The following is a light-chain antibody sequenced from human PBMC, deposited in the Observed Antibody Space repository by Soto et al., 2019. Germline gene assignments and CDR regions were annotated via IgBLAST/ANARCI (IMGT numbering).Light chain of an antibody. CDR3: QQYNSYPQGT. CDR1: QSISSW. J-gene: IGKJ1*01. Sequence: DIQMTQSPSTLSASVGDRVTITCRASQSISSWLAWYQQKPGKAPKLLIYDASSLESGVPSRFSGSGSGTEFTLTISSPQPDDFATYYCQQYNSYPQGTFGQGTKVEIK. V-gene: IGKV1-5*01. CDR2: DAS.